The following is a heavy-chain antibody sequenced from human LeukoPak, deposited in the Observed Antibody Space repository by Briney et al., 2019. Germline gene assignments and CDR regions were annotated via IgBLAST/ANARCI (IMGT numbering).Heavy chain of an antibody. CDR3: ARGHYGMEV. J-gene: IGHJ6*02. CDR2: IYDTGSTI. Sequence: GGSLRLSCAASGFTFSDHYLSWIRQAPVKGLEWLSYIYDTGSTIWYADSVKGRFTTSRDNAKNSLYLQMNSLRAEDTAAYYCARGHYGMEVWGQGTTVTVSS. CDR1: GFTFSDHY. V-gene: IGHV3-11*01.